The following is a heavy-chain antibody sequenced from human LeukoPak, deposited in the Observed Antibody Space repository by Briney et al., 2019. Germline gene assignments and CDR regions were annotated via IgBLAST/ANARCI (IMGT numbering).Heavy chain of an antibody. Sequence: SETLSLTCTVSGYSISSGYYWGWIRQPPAKGLEWIGSIYHSGSTYYNPSLKSRVTISVDTSKNQFSLKLSSVTAADTAVYYCASSYSSSWPDAFDIWGQGTMVTVSS. CDR1: GYSISSGYY. J-gene: IGHJ3*02. D-gene: IGHD6-13*01. V-gene: IGHV4-38-2*02. CDR3: ASSYSSSWPDAFDI. CDR2: IYHSGST.